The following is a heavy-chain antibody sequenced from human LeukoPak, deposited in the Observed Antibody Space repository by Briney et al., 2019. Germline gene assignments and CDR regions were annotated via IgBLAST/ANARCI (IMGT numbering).Heavy chain of an antibody. CDR2: ISGSGGST. V-gene: IGHV3-23*01. CDR1: GFTFSSYA. Sequence: GGSLRLSCAASGFTFSSYAMSWVRQAPGKGLEWVSAISGSGGSTYYADSVKGRFTISRDNSKDTLYLQMNSLRAEDTAVYYCAKSQVGAYYFDYWGQGTLVTVSP. CDR3: AKSQVGAYYFDY. J-gene: IGHJ4*02. D-gene: IGHD1-26*01.